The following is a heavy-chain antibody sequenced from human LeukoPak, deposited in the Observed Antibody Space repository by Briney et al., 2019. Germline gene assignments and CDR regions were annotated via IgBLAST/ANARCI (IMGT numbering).Heavy chain of an antibody. Sequence: SQTLSLTCTVSGGSISSGDYYWSWIRQPPGKGLEWIGYIYYSGSTYYNPSLKSRVTISVDTSKNQFSLKLSSVTAADTAVYYCARANKYCSSTSCSFDYWGRGTLVTVSS. J-gene: IGHJ4*02. D-gene: IGHD2-2*01. CDR2: IYYSGST. CDR3: ARANKYCSSTSCSFDY. V-gene: IGHV4-30-4*08. CDR1: GGSISSGDYY.